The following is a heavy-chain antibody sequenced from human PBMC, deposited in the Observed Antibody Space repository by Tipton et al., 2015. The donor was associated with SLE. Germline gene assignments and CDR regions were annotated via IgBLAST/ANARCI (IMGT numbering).Heavy chain of an antibody. D-gene: IGHD6-13*01. Sequence: SLRLSCAASGFTFNTYPMHWVRQAPGKGLEYVSAITGAGGSTYYGDSVRGRFTISRDNSKNTVYLQVGSLRVEDTAVYYCAKDRQQQLAYFDYWGQGTLVTVSS. CDR2: ITGAGGST. J-gene: IGHJ4*02. CDR1: GFTFNTYP. V-gene: IGHV3-64*02. CDR3: AKDRQQQLAYFDY.